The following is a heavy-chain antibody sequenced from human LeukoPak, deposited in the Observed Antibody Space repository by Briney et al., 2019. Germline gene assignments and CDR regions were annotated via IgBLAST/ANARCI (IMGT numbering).Heavy chain of an antibody. CDR2: INPNSGGT. CDR3: ARGSKYSSSWYDY. J-gene: IGHJ4*02. CDR1: GYTFTGYY. Sequence: ASVKVSCKASGYTFTGYYMHWVRQAPGQGLERMGRINPNSGGTNYAQKFQGRVTMTRDTSISTAYMELSRLRSDDTAVYYCARGSKYSSSWYDYWGQGTLVTVSS. V-gene: IGHV1-2*06. D-gene: IGHD6-6*01.